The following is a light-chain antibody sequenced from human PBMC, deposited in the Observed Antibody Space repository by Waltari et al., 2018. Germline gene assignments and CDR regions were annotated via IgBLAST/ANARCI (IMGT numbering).Light chain of an antibody. CDR3: QAWDGRTVV. CDR2: QDS. J-gene: IGLJ2*01. V-gene: IGLV3-1*01. Sequence: SYELTQPPSLSVSPGQTATITCSGDKLGSKYACWYQQKSGRAPLLVLYQDSKRPSGIPWRFSGSNSGNTATLRISGTQAMDEADYYCQAWDGRTVVFGGGTKVTVL. CDR1: KLGSKY.